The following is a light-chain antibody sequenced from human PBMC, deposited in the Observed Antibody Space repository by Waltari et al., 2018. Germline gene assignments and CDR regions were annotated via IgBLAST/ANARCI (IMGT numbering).Light chain of an antibody. CDR2: LAS. V-gene: IGKV4-1*01. Sequence: DIVMTQSPDSLAVSLGERATINCKSSQSILYSSNNKSYLAWYQQKSGQPPKLLIYLASTRESGVPERFSGSGSGTDFTLTISRLQAEDVAVYYCHQYSDTSFTFGPGTKVEIK. J-gene: IGKJ3*01. CDR3: HQYSDTSFT. CDR1: QSILYSSNNKSY.